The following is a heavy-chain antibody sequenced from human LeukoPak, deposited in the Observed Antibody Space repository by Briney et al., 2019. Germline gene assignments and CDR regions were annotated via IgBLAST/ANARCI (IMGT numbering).Heavy chain of an antibody. V-gene: IGHV5-51*01. Sequence: GESLKFSCKGSGYSFTSYWIGWVRQLPGKGLEWMGIIYPDDSDTRYSPSFQGQVTISADKSISTAYLQWSSLKASDTAMYYCASQIADIPDAFDIWGQGTMVTVSS. CDR1: GYSFTSYW. D-gene: IGHD2-2*02. CDR2: IYPDDSDT. J-gene: IGHJ3*02. CDR3: ASQIADIPDAFDI.